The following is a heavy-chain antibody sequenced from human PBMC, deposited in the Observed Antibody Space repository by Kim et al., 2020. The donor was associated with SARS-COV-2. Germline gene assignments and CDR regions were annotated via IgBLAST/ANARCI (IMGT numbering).Heavy chain of an antibody. CDR2: IKQDGSEK. CDR3: ARDGIVVVPAARHYYYYGMDV. J-gene: IGHJ6*02. CDR1: GFTFSSYW. D-gene: IGHD2-2*01. V-gene: IGHV3-7*01. Sequence: GGSLRLSCAASGFTFSSYWMSWVRQAPGKGLEWVANIKQDGSEKYYVDSVKGRFTISRDNAKNSLYLQMNSLRAEDTAVYYCARDGIVVVPAARHYYYYGMDVWGQGTTVTVSS.